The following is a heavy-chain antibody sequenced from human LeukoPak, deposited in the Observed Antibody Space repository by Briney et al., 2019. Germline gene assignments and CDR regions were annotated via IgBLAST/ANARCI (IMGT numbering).Heavy chain of an antibody. CDR3: ARTRSGLKPYYFDY. CDR1: GGSFSGYY. CDR2: INHSGST. V-gene: IGHV4-34*01. D-gene: IGHD6-19*01. Sequence: SETLSLTCAVYGGSFSGYYWSCIRQPPGKGLEWIGEINHSGSTNYNPSLKSRVTISVDTYKNQFSLKLSSVTAADTDVYYCARTRSGLKPYYFDYWGQGTLVTVSS. J-gene: IGHJ4*02.